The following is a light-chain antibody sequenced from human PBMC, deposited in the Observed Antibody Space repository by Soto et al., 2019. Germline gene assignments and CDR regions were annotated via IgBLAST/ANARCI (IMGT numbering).Light chain of an antibody. J-gene: IGKJ1*01. Sequence: DIQMTQSPSTLSASVGDRVTITCRASQSISTWLAWYQQKPGKAPKLLIYKASSLESGVPSRFSGSGSGTEFTLTISSLQPDDFVSYYCQQYINRWTFGQGTKVEIK. CDR2: KAS. CDR3: QQYINRWT. V-gene: IGKV1-5*03. CDR1: QSISTW.